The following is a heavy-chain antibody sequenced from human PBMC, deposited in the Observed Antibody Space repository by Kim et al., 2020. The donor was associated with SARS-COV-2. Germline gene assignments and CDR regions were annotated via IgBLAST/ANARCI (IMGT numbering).Heavy chain of an antibody. CDR2: NK. CDR3: AKDGVAPFDY. J-gene: IGHJ4*02. Sequence: NKYYADSVKGRFTISRDNSKNTLYLQMNSLRAEDTAVYYCAKDGVAPFDYWGQGTLVTVSS. V-gene: IGHV3-30*02. D-gene: IGHD2-8*01.